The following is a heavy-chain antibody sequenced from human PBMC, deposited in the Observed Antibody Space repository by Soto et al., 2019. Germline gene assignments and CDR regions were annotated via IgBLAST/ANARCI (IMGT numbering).Heavy chain of an antibody. J-gene: IGHJ4*02. V-gene: IGHV4-31*03. CDR1: GGSLSSGGYY. Sequence: QVQLQESGPGLVKPSQTLSLTCTVSGGSLSSGGYYCNWIRQHPGKGLEWIGYIYYRGSTYYNPSLRSRVTRSADTSENQFSRKLSSVTAADTAVYFCARGYRQSGYSSSWVFDYWGQGTLVNVSS. CDR3: ARGYRQSGYSSSWVFDY. CDR2: IYYRGST. D-gene: IGHD6-13*01.